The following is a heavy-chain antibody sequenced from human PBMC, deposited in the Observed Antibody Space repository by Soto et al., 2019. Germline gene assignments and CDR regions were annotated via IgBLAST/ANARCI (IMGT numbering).Heavy chain of an antibody. D-gene: IGHD3-10*01. J-gene: IGHJ3*01. Sequence: QVHLVESGGGVVQPGGSLRLSCTAYGLRFSSYAMHWVRQAAGQGLEWLAAIADDGGKKFYAHSVRGRFSISRDNSDNRLYLQMHSLRPEATGLYYCANEGQRWLGEFGDDGFDVWGQGTLVSVSS. CDR3: ANEGQRWLGEFGDDGFDV. CDR2: IADDGGKK. V-gene: IGHV3-30-3*02. CDR1: GLRFSSYA.